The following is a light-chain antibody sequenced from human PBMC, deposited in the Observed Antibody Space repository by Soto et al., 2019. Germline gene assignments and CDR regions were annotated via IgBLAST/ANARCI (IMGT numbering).Light chain of an antibody. CDR1: QRVSSY. J-gene: IGKJ1*01. Sequence: EIVLTQSPATLSLSPGERATLSCRASQRVSSYLAWYQQKPGQAPRLLIYDASNRATGIPARFSGSGSGTDFTLTIISLEPEDFAVYYCQQRSNWPRTFGQGTKVEIK. CDR2: DAS. CDR3: QQRSNWPRT. V-gene: IGKV3-11*01.